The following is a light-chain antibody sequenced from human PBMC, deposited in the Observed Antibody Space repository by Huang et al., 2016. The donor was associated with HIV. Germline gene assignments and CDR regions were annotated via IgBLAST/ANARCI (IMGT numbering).Light chain of an antibody. CDR2: DAF. J-gene: IGKJ1*01. Sequence: EIVLTQSPATLSLSPGERATLSCRASQSISRYLAWYQQKPGQAPRLLIYDAFNRVTGIPARFSGSGAGTGFTLTISSLDPEDFAVYYCQQRSNWPKTFGQGTKVEIK. CDR3: QQRSNWPKT. V-gene: IGKV3-11*01. CDR1: QSISRY.